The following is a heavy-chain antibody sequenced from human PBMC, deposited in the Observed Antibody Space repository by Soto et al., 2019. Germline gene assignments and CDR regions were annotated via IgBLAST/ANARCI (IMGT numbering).Heavy chain of an antibody. CDR2: IDVGSANA. Sequence: SVKVSCKTSGFTFSSSAVHWVRQARGHRLQWIGWIDVGSANANYAQMLQERVTISRDMSTSTAYMELSSLRPEDTAVYYCARSGRWLHYDAFDIWGQGTMVTVS. J-gene: IGHJ3*02. CDR3: ARSGRWLHYDAFDI. CDR1: GFTFSSSA. D-gene: IGHD5-12*01. V-gene: IGHV1-58*01.